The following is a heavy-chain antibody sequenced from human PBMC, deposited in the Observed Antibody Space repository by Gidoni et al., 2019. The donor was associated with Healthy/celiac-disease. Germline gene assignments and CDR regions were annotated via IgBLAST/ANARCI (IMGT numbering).Heavy chain of an antibody. Sequence: KPSETLSLTCTVSGGSISSYYWSWIRQPPGKGLEWIGYIYYSGSTNYNPSLKRRVTISVDTSKNQCSLKLSSVTAADTAGYYCARDGGYSYGYLYYGMDVWGQGTTVTVSS. J-gene: IGHJ6*02. V-gene: IGHV4-59*01. CDR1: GGSISSYY. CDR2: IYYSGST. D-gene: IGHD5-18*01. CDR3: ARDGGYSYGYLYYGMDV.